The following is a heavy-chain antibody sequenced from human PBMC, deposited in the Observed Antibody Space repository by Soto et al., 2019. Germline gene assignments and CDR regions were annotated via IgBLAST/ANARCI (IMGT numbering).Heavy chain of an antibody. CDR1: GGSISTPYW. CDR3: AYSTGWYRLDV. CDR2: VYHSGGN. V-gene: IGHV4-4*02. Sequence: QVHLQESGPGLVKPSGTLSLTCAVSGGSISTPYWWPWVRQPPGKELEWIGDVYHSGGNNYNPSLMSRVTISLDKSKNQFSLKMMSVTAADTAIYYCAYSTGWYRLDVWGQGTMVIVSS. D-gene: IGHD6-19*01. J-gene: IGHJ3*01.